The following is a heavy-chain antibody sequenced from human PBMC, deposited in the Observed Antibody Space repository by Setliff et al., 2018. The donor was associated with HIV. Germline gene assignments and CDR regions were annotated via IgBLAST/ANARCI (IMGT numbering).Heavy chain of an antibody. CDR2: MYHSGST. CDR3: ARQMPGVRGVIVASIDY. V-gene: IGHV4-38-2*01. Sequence: PSETLSLTCAVSGYSISSGYYWGWIRQPPGKGLEWIGSMYHSGSTYYNPSLKSRDTISVDTSKNYFSLKLSYVTAADTAVYYCARQMPGVRGVIVASIDYWGQGTLVTVSS. CDR1: GYSISSGYY. J-gene: IGHJ4*02. D-gene: IGHD3-10*01.